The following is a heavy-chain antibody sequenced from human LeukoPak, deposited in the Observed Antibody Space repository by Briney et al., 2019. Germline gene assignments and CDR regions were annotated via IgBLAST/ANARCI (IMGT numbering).Heavy chain of an antibody. CDR2: INHSGST. D-gene: IGHD2-15*01. Sequence: PSETLSLTCAVYGGAFSGYYWSWIRQPPGKGLEWIGEINHSGSTNYNPSLKSRVTISVDTSKNQFSLKLSSVTAADTAVYYCARGFRGGSWSNWFDPWGQGTLVTVSS. CDR3: ARGFRGGSWSNWFDP. J-gene: IGHJ5*02. CDR1: GGAFSGYY. V-gene: IGHV4-34*01.